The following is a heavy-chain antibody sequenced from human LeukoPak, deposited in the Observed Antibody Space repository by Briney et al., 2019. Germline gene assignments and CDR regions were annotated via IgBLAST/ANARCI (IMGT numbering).Heavy chain of an antibody. CDR1: GFTFSSYW. CDR3: ASVDTALFDY. Sequence: GGSLRLSCAASGFTFSSYWMSWVRQAPGKGLEWVANIKQDGSEKYYVDSVKGRFTISRDNSKNTLYLQMNSLRAEDTAVYYCASVDTALFDYWGQGTLVTVSS. V-gene: IGHV3-7*01. CDR2: IKQDGSEK. D-gene: IGHD5-18*01. J-gene: IGHJ4*02.